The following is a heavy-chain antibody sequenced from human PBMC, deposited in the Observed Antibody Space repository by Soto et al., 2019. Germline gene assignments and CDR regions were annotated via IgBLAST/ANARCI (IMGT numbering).Heavy chain of an antibody. Sequence: NPSETLSLTCTVSGGSISSGGYYWSWIRQHPGKGLEWIGYIYYSGSNYYNPSLKSRVTISVDTSKNQFSLKLSSVTAADTDVYYCARARTLGLGATEYYFHYWGQGTPVTVSS. CDR3: ARARTLGLGATEYYFHY. D-gene: IGHD1-26*01. J-gene: IGHJ4*02. CDR2: IYYSGSN. V-gene: IGHV4-31*03. CDR1: GGSISSGGYY.